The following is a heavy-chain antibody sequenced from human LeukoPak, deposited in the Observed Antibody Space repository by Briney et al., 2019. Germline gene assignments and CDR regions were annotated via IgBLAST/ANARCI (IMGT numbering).Heavy chain of an antibody. CDR2: INHSGST. D-gene: IGHD6-13*01. CDR1: GGSFSGYY. Sequence: SETLSLTCAVYGGSFSGYYWSWIRQPPGKGLEWIGEINHSGSTNYNPSLKSRVTISVDTSKNQFSLKLSSVTAADTAVYYCARVDSSSWYFSGYYYYYYMDVWGKGTTVTVSS. CDR3: ARVDSSSWYFSGYYYYYYMDV. J-gene: IGHJ6*03. V-gene: IGHV4-34*01.